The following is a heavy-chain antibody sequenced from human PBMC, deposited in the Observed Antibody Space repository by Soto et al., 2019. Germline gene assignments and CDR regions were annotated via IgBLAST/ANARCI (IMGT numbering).Heavy chain of an antibody. Sequence: EVQLLESGGGLVQYGGSLRRSCAASGFPFSSRAMSWVRQAPGKGLEWVSAISGSGTITYYADSVKGRFTISRDTSKNTLYLQMKSLRADDTAVYYCAEWARYCSGADCRAWGQGTLVTVSS. CDR1: GFPFSSRA. CDR3: AEWARYCSGADCRA. J-gene: IGHJ5*02. CDR2: ISGSGTIT. D-gene: IGHD2-15*01. V-gene: IGHV3-23*01.